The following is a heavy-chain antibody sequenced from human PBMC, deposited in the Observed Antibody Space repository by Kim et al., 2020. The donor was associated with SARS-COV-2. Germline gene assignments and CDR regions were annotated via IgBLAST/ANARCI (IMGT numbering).Heavy chain of an antibody. Sequence: GGSLRLSCAASGFTVSSNYMSWVRQAPGKGLEWVSVIYSGGSTYYADSVKGRFTISRDNSKNTLYLQMNSLRAEDTAVYYCARVWYYYDSSGYYGSYFDYWGQGTLVTVSS. CDR3: ARVWYYYDSSGYYGSYFDY. CDR2: IYSGGST. J-gene: IGHJ4*02. V-gene: IGHV3-53*01. CDR1: GFTVSSNY. D-gene: IGHD3-22*01.